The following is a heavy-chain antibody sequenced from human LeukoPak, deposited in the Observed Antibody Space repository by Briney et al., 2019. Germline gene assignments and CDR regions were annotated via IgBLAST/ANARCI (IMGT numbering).Heavy chain of an antibody. CDR2: IYTSGST. V-gene: IGHV4-4*07. CDR3: ARGQDYYDSRN. D-gene: IGHD3-22*01. J-gene: IGHJ4*02. CDR1: GGSISPYY. Sequence: SETLSLTCTVSGGSISPYYWSWIRQPAGKGLEWIGRIYTSGSTNYNPSLKSRVTISVDTSKNQFSLKLSSVTAADTAVYYCARGQDYYDSRNWGQGTLVTVSS.